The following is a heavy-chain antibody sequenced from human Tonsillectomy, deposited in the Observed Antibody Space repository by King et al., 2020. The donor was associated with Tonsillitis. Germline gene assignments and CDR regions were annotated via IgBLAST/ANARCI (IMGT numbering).Heavy chain of an antibody. D-gene: IGHD1-26*01. V-gene: IGHV3-74*01. J-gene: IGHJ3*02. CDR2: INSDGGIT. CDR1: GFTFSRYW. CDR3: ARDPYERYSGSQSGAFDI. Sequence: VQLVESGGGLVQPGGSLRLSCAASGFTFSRYWMHWVRQAPGKGLVWVSRINSDGGITTYADSVRGRCTISRDNAKNTLYLQMNSLRAEETAVYYCARDPYERYSGSQSGAFDIWGQGTMVTVSS.